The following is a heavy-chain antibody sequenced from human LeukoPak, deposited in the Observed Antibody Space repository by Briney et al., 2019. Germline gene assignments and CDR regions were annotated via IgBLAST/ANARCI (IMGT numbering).Heavy chain of an antibody. Sequence: ASVKVSCKASGYTFTSYGISWVRQAPGQGLEWMGWISAYNGNTNYAQKLQGRVTMTTDTSTSTAYMELRSLRSDDTAVYYCARGAGSGYYYGGWFDPWGQGTLVTVSS. D-gene: IGHD3-22*01. CDR2: ISAYNGNT. J-gene: IGHJ5*02. V-gene: IGHV1-18*01. CDR3: ARGAGSGYYYGGWFDP. CDR1: GYTFTSYG.